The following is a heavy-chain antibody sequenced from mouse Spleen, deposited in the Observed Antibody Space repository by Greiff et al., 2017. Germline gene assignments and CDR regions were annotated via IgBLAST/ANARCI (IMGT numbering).Heavy chain of an antibody. J-gene: IGHJ3*01. CDR3: ARWTARATSAH. D-gene: IGHD3-2*01. CDR1: GFNIEDYY. V-gene: IGHV14-2*01. CDR2: IDPEDGET. Sequence: VQLQQSGAELVKPGASVKLSCTASGFNIEDYYMHWVKQRPEQGLEWMGRIDPEDGETKYAPKFQGKATITADQASNTAYLQLSSLRSEDTAVYYCARWTARATSAHWGQGTLVTVSA.